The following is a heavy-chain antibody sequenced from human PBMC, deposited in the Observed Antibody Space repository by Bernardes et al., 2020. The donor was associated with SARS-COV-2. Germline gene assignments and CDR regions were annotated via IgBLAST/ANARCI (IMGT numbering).Heavy chain of an antibody. V-gene: IGHV3-74*01. CDR2: INPDGSDI. CDR3: ARAGQYYYEH. Sequence: GGSLRLSCVGSGFTFSNYCLHWVRQAPGKGLVWVSRINPDGSDITYADSVKGRFTISRDNARNTLYLQMNSLRAEDTAVYYCARAGQYYYEHWGQGTLVTVSS. CDR1: GFTFSNYC. J-gene: IGHJ4*02. D-gene: IGHD4-4*01.